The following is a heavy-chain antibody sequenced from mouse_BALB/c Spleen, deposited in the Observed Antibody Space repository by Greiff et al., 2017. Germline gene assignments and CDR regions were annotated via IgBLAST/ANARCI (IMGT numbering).Heavy chain of an antibody. J-gene: IGHJ2*01. CDR1: GYAFSSSW. CDR2: IYPGDGDT. D-gene: IGHD3-2*01. V-gene: IGHV1-82*01. CDR3: ARGGQLGLDY. Sequence: QVQLQQSGPELVKPGASVKISCKASGYAFSSSWMNWVKQRPGQGLEWIGRIYPGDGDTNYNGKFKGKATLTADKSSSTAYMQLSSLTSVDSAVYFCARGGQLGLDYWGQGTTLTVSS.